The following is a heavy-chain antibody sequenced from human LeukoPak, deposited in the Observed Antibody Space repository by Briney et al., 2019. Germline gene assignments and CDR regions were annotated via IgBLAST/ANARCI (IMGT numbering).Heavy chain of an antibody. CDR1: GGSISDYY. CDR3: ERAHSSSWYIYEY. V-gene: IGHV4-4*07. J-gene: IGHJ4*02. CDR2: IYASGST. Sequence: SETLSLTCTVSGGSISDYYWGWIRQPAGKGLEWIGRIYASGSTYYNPSLKSRVTMSVDTSKNQFSLKLTSVTAADTAVFYCERAHSSSWYIYEYWGQGTLVTVSP. D-gene: IGHD6-13*01.